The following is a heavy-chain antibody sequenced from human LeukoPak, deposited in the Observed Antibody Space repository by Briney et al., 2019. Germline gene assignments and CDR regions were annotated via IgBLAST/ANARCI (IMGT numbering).Heavy chain of an antibody. J-gene: IGHJ5*02. CDR1: GYSFTSYW. D-gene: IGHD3-10*01. CDR3: ARQRKTYYYGSGSYTSNWFDP. Sequence: RGETLKLSCTGSGYSFTSYWIGWGRQLPGKGLEWMGIIYPGDSATRYSPFVQGQVHISADKSISPAYLQWSSLKASDTAMYYCARQRKTYYYGSGSYTSNWFDPWGQGTLVTVSS. V-gene: IGHV5-51*01. CDR2: IYPGDSAT.